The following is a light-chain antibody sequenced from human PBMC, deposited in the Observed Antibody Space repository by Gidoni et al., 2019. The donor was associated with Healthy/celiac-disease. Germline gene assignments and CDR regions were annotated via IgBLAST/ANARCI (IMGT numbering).Light chain of an antibody. Sequence: DIVMTQSTDSLAVSLGERATINCKSNQSVLYSSNNKNYLAWYQQNPGQPPKLLIYWASTRDSGVPARFSGSGSGTDFTLTISSLQAEDLAVYYCQQYYSTPETFGQGTKLEIK. J-gene: IGKJ2*01. V-gene: IGKV4-1*01. CDR2: WAS. CDR1: QSVLYSSNNKNY. CDR3: QQYYSTPET.